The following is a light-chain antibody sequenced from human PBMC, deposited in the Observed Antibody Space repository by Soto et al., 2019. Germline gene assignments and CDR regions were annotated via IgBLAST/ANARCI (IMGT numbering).Light chain of an antibody. V-gene: IGKV1-39*01. CDR3: QQSYSTLRT. J-gene: IGKJ2*01. Sequence: DIQMTQSPSSLSASAGDRVTITCRASQSISSYLNWYQQKPGKAPKLLIYAASSLQSGVPSRFSGSGSGTDFTLTISSLQPEDFATYYCQQSYSTLRTFGQGTKVDI. CDR1: QSISSY. CDR2: AAS.